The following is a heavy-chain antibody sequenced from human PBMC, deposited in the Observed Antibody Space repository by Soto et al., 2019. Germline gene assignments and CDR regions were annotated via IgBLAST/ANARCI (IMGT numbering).Heavy chain of an antibody. CDR1: GCAIISTSVY. V-gene: IGHV4-39*01. Sequence: SETLALTGTICGCAIISTSVYWVLIRQPPGKGLEWIGSIYYSGSTYYNPSLKSRVTISVDTSKNQFSLKLSSVTAADTAVYYCARRLYYDSSGFEGGGMDVWGQGTTVS. CDR3: ARRLYYDSSGFEGGGMDV. J-gene: IGHJ6*02. CDR2: IYYSGST. D-gene: IGHD3-22*01.